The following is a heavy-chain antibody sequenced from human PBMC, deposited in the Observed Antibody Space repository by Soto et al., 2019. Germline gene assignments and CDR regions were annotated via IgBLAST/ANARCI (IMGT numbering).Heavy chain of an antibody. CDR1: GGSFSCYY. CDR2: INHSGST. D-gene: IGHD2-8*01. J-gene: IGHJ4*02. CDR3: ARVGYCTNGVCFAYFDY. Sequence: PSETLSLTCAVYGGSFSCYYWSWIRQPPGKGLEWIGEINHSGSTNYNPSLKSRVTISVDTSKNQFSLKLSSVTAADTAVYYCARVGYCTNGVCFAYFDYWGQGTLVTVSS. V-gene: IGHV4-34*01.